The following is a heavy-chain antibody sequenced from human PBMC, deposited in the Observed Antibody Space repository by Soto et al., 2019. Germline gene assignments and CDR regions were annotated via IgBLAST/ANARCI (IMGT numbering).Heavy chain of an antibody. D-gene: IGHD6-13*01. CDR2: TYYRSKWNN. J-gene: IGHJ4*02. V-gene: IGHV6-1*01. Sequence: SQTLSLTCAISGDSVSSNSAAWNWVRQSPSRGLEWLGRTYYRSKWNNDYAVSVKRRITINPDTSKNQFSLQLNSVTPEDTAVYSCASEGGHSSSWYFASWGQGTLLLVSS. CDR1: GDSVSSNSAA. CDR3: ASEGGHSSSWYFAS.